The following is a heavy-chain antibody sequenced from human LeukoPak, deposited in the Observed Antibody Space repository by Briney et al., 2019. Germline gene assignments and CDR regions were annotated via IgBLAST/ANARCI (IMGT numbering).Heavy chain of an antibody. CDR1: GFTFRSHW. D-gene: IGHD2-21*02. Sequence: GGSLRLSCAASGFTFRSHWMHWVRQAPGKGLVWVSRINIDGSTTTYADSVKGQFTISRDNAKNTLYLQMNSLRAEDTAVYYCAREGGVVTTIVFDCWGQGTLVTVSS. J-gene: IGHJ4*02. V-gene: IGHV3-74*01. CDR3: AREGGVVTTIVFDC. CDR2: INIDGSTT.